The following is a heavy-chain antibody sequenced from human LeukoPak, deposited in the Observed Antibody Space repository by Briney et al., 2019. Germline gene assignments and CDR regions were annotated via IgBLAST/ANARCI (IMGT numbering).Heavy chain of an antibody. D-gene: IGHD3-3*01. J-gene: IGHJ5*02. CDR1: GFTFSSYA. V-gene: IGHV3-23*01. Sequence: PGRSLRLSCAASGFTFSSYAMSWVRQAPRKGLGWVSAISGSGGSTYYADSVKGRFTISRDNSRNTLYLQMNSLRAEDTAVYYCAKDPGVGARGWFDPWGQGTLVTVSS. CDR3: AKDPGVGARGWFDP. CDR2: ISGSGGST.